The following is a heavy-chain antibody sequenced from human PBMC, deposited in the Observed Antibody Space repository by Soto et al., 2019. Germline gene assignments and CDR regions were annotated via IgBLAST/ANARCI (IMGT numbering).Heavy chain of an antibody. J-gene: IGHJ4*02. CDR3: ARGVGIDY. Sequence: EVQLVESGGGLVKPRGSLRLSCSASGFTFNTYTMNWVRQAPGKGLEGVSSISRANRYIYYADSLKGRFTISRDNAENSLYLQMGSLRAEDTAVYYCARGVGIDYWGQGTLVTVSS. V-gene: IGHV3-21*01. D-gene: IGHD7-27*01. CDR1: GFTFNTYT. CDR2: ISRANRYI.